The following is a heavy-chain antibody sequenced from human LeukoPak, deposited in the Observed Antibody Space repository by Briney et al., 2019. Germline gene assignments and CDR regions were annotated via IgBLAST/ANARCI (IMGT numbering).Heavy chain of an antibody. D-gene: IGHD1-26*01. J-gene: IGHJ4*02. CDR3: ARGDYSGSYWRY. Sequence: SETLSLTCTVSGGSISSYYWSWIRQPPGKGLEWIGYIHYSGSTNYNPSLKSRVTISVDTSKNQFSLKLSSVTAADTAVYYCARGDYSGSYWRYWGQGTLVTVSS. CDR2: IHYSGST. CDR1: GGSISSYY. V-gene: IGHV4-59*08.